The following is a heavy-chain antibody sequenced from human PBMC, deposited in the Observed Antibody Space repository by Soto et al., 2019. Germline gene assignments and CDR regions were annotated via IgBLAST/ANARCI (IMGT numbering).Heavy chain of an antibody. CDR3: ARDRYDYGSGNYYNRIDF. Sequence: QVQLVQSGAAVTKPGSSVKVSCKASGGIFSTYAISWLRQAPGQGREWIGGIIPIFGTPNYAQRFQGRVTITADEASVTAYVELSRVRSEVTAFAACARDRYDYGSGNYYNRIDFWGQGTLVSVSS. CDR1: GGIFSTYA. D-gene: IGHD3-10*01. J-gene: IGHJ4*02. CDR2: IIPIFGTP. V-gene: IGHV1-69*01.